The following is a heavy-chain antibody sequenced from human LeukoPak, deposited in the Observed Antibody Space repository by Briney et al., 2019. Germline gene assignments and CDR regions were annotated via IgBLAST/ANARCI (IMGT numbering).Heavy chain of an antibody. CDR3: ARDFYYGSGRYDY. D-gene: IGHD3-10*01. CDR1: GFTFSGDE. CDR2: ISSSGSTI. J-gene: IGHJ4*02. V-gene: IGHV3-48*03. Sequence: GGSLRLSCAASGFTFSGDEMNWVRGTPGKGVEGVSYISSSGSTIYYADSVKGRFTISRDNAKNSLCLQMNSLRAEDTAVYYCARDFYYGSGRYDYWGQGTLVTVSS.